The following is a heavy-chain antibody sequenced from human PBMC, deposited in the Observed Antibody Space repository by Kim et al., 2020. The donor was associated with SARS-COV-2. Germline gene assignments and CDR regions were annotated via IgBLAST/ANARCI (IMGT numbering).Heavy chain of an antibody. J-gene: IGHJ5*02. Sequence: SVKVSCKASGGTFSNDGITWVRQAPGQGLEWMGGISPIFGTAYYAQKFQGRVTITADESTATSYMELSSLRSEDTAMYYCAREVGGSGMAWLDPWGQGTLVTVSS. D-gene: IGHD3-10*01. CDR3: AREVGGSGMAWLDP. CDR2: ISPIFGTA. CDR1: GGTFSNDG. V-gene: IGHV1-69*13.